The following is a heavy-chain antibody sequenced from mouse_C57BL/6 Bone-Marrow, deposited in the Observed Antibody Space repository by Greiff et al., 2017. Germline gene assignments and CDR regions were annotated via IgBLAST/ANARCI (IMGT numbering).Heavy chain of an antibody. CDR2: IYPRSGNT. V-gene: IGHV1-81*01. CDR1: GYTFTSYG. Sequence: VQLQQSGAELARPGASVKLSCKASGYTFTSYGISWVKQRTGQGLEWIGEIYPRSGNTYYNEKLKGKATLTADKSSSTAYMELRSLTSEDSAVYFCAREGDGWGFAYWGQGTLVTVSA. D-gene: IGHD2-3*01. CDR3: AREGDGWGFAY. J-gene: IGHJ3*01.